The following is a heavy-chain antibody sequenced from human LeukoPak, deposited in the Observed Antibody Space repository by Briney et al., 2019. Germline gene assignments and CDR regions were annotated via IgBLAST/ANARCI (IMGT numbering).Heavy chain of an antibody. V-gene: IGHV3-7*03. Sequence: GGSLRLSCAASGFTFSTYWMSWVRQAPGKGLEWVANTNQDGSGKDYVDSLKGRFTISRDNTKNSLYLQMNSLRAEDTAVYYCARGYRYVVYWGQGTLVTVSS. J-gene: IGHJ4*02. CDR3: ARGYRYVVY. CDR1: GFTFSTYW. CDR2: TNQDGSGK. D-gene: IGHD6-13*01.